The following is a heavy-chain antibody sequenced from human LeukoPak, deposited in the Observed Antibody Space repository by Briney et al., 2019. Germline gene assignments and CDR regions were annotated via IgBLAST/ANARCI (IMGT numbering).Heavy chain of an antibody. Sequence: SVKVSCKASGFTFTSSAVQWVRQARGQRLEWIGWIVVGSGNTNYAQKFQERVTITRDMSTSTAYMELSSLRSEDTAVYYCAALVDTAMATNYRGQGTLVTVSS. CDR3: AALVDTAMATNY. CDR2: IVVGSGNT. J-gene: IGHJ4*02. D-gene: IGHD5-18*01. CDR1: GFTFTSSA. V-gene: IGHV1-58*01.